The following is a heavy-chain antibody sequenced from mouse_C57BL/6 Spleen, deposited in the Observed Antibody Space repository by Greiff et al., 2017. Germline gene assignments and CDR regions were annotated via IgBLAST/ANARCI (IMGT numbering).Heavy chain of an antibody. CDR3: ARLLYEYDAYYAMDY. CDR2: IDPSDSYT. CDR1: GYTFTSYW. J-gene: IGHJ4*01. D-gene: IGHD2-4*01. V-gene: IGHV1-59*01. Sequence: QVQLQQPGAELVRPGTSVKLSCKASGYTFTSYWLHWVKQRPGQGLEWIGVIDPSDSYTNYNQKFKGKATLTVDTSSSTAYMQLSSLTSEDSAVYYCARLLYEYDAYYAMDYWGQGTSVTVSS.